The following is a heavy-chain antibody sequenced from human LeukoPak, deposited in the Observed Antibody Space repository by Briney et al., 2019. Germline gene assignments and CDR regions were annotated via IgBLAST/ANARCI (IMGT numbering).Heavy chain of an antibody. J-gene: IGHJ1*01. CDR3: ASPILGLGSGWYEYFQH. D-gene: IGHD6-19*01. V-gene: IGHV3-23*01. Sequence: GSLRLSCAASGFTFSSYAMSWVRQAPGKGLEWVSSISGSGSRTYYADSVKGRFTISRDNSKNTLFLQMNSLRAEDTAVYYCASPILGLGSGWYEYFQHWGQGTLVTVSS. CDR2: ISGSGSRT. CDR1: GFTFSSYA.